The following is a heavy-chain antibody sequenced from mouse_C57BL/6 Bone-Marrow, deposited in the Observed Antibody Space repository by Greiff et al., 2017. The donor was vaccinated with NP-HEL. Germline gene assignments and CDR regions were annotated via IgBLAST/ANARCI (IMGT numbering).Heavy chain of an antibody. CDR3: ARVRIYYDYEDY. D-gene: IGHD2-4*01. CDR2: ISDGGSYT. Sequence: EVKLQESGGGLVKPGGSLKLSCAASGFTFSSYAMSWVRQTPEQRLEWVATISDGGSYTYYPDNVKGRFTISRDNAKNNLYLQMSHLKSEDTAMYYCARVRIYYDYEDYWGQGTTLTVSS. V-gene: IGHV5-4*03. J-gene: IGHJ2*01. CDR1: GFTFSSYA.